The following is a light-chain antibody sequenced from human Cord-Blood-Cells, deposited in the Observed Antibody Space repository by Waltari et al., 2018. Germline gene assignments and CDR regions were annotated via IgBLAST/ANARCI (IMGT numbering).Light chain of an antibody. Sequence: QSALTQPASVSGSPGQSITISCTGTSSDVGGYNYVSWYHQHPVKAPKPMIYEVSNLPSGVYNRFSGSKAGNTASLTISGLQAEDEADYYCSSYTSSSTRVFGGGTKLTVL. CDR1: SSDVGGYNY. CDR2: EVS. J-gene: IGLJ3*02. CDR3: SSYTSSSTRV. V-gene: IGLV2-14*01.